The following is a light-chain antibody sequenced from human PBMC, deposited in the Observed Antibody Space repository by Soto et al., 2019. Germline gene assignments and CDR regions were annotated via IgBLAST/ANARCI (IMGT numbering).Light chain of an antibody. CDR2: EVS. CDR1: SSDVGGYNY. V-gene: IGLV2-14*01. Sequence: QSALTQPASVSLSPGQSITISCTGTSSDVGGYNYVSWYQQHPGKAPKLMIYEVSNRPSGVSSRFSGSKSGNTASLTISGLQAEDEADYYCSSYTSSSLYVFGTGTKVTVL. J-gene: IGLJ1*01. CDR3: SSYTSSSLYV.